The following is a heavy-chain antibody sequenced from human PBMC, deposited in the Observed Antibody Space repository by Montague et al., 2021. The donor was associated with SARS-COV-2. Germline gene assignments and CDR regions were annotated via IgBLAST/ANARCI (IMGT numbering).Heavy chain of an antibody. CDR3: ASDSGIEIPDYYYSMDV. CDR2: ISSSGSTI. D-gene: IGHD5-24*01. J-gene: IGHJ6*02. V-gene: IGHV3-48*03. Sequence: SLRLSCAASGFTFSSYEMNWVRQAPGKGLEWVSYISSSGSTIYYADPVKGRFTISRDNAKNSLYLQMNSLRAEDTAIYYCASDSGIEIPDYYYSMDVRGQGTLVTVSS. CDR1: GFTFSSYE.